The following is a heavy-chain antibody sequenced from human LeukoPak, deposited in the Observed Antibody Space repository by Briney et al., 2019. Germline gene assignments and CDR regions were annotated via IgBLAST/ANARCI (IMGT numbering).Heavy chain of an antibody. J-gene: IGHJ4*02. CDR1: GFTFGDHI. CDR2: VSGSGSTV. CDR3: VRQFAS. V-gene: IGHV3-48*01. Sequence: GGSLRLSCAASGFTFGDHIMNWVRQLPGKRLEWVAYVSGSGSTVYYADSVKGRFTVSRDNGKSSLYLQMNSLRVEDTALYYCVRQFASWGQGTLVTVSS.